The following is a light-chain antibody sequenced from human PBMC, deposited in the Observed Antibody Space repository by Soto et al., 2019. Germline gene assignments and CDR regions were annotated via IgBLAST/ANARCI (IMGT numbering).Light chain of an antibody. J-gene: IGKJ1*01. CDR3: QQYYSYPRT. CDR1: QGISSY. Sequence: AIRMTQSPSSFSASTGDRVTITCRASQGISSYLAWYQQKPGKAPKLLIYAASTLQSGVPSRFRGSGSGSDFTLPICFLQSEYFSPYYGQQYYSYPRTFVQGTKVEIK. V-gene: IGKV1-8*01. CDR2: AAS.